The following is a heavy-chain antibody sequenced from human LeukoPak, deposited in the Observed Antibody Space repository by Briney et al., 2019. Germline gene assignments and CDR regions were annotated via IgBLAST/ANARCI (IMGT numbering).Heavy chain of an antibody. V-gene: IGHV3-30*02. J-gene: IGHJ4*02. CDR3: FFPGVTGKVY. CDR2: IWYDGSNK. CDR1: GFTFSTYN. Sequence: PGGSLRLSCAASGFTFSTYNMHWVHQAPGKGLEWVAVIWYDGSNKYYGDSVKGRFTISRDNSKNTLYLQMNSLRAEDTAVYYCFFPGVTGKVYWGQGTLVTVSS. D-gene: IGHD1-1*01.